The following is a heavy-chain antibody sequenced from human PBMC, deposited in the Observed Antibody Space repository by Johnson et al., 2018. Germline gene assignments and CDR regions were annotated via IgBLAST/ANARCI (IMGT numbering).Heavy chain of an antibody. Sequence: VQLVESGGAVVQTGGSLTLSCATSGFTFDEYTMHWVRQVPGKGLEWVSLISWDASDTSYAESVKGRFTSSRDNTKNSLFLRMRSLKSEDTAVYYCAKDNTHSSRPGGDYFDYWGQGALVTVSS. D-gene: IGHD2-2*01. CDR1: GFTFDEYT. J-gene: IGHJ4*02. CDR2: ISWDASDT. CDR3: AKDNTHSSRPGGDYFDY. V-gene: IGHV3-43*01.